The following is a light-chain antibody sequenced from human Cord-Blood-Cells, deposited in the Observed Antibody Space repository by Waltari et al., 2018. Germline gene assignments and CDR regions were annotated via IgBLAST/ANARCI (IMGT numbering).Light chain of an antibody. CDR1: QSVSSSY. CDR3: QQYGSSPTWT. J-gene: IGKJ1*01. CDR2: GAS. Sequence: EIVLTQSPGTLSLSPGERATLSCRASQSVSSSYLAWYQQKPGQAPRLLIYGASRRATGIPDRFSGSGSGTEFTLTISRLEPEDFAVYYCQQYGSSPTWTFGQGTKVEIK. V-gene: IGKV3-20*01.